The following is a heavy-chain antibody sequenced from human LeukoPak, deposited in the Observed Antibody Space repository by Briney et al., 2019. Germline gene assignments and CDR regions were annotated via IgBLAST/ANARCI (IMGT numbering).Heavy chain of an antibody. CDR3: ARVRKQWLVLTYYFDY. J-gene: IGHJ4*02. D-gene: IGHD6-19*01. CDR1: GGSFSGYY. Sequence: RSETLSLTCAVYGGSFSGYYWSWIRQPPGKGLEWIGEINHSGSTNYNPSLKSRVTISVDTSKNQFSLKLSSVTAADTAVYYCARVRKQWLVLTYYFDYWGQGTLVTVSS. CDR2: INHSGST. V-gene: IGHV4-34*01.